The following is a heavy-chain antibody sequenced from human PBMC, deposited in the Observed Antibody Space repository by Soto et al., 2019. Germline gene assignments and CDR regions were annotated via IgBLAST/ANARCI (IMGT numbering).Heavy chain of an antibody. Sequence: QVQLVESGGGVVQPGRSLRLSCAASGFTFSSYAMHWVRQAPGKGLEWVAVISYDGSNKYYADSVKGRFTISRDNSKNSLYLQMNSLRDEDTAVYYCARDMNLAISYYYGMDVWGQGTTVTVSS. D-gene: IGHD3-16*01. CDR2: ISYDGSNK. CDR3: ARDMNLAISYYYGMDV. V-gene: IGHV3-30-3*01. J-gene: IGHJ6*02. CDR1: GFTFSSYA.